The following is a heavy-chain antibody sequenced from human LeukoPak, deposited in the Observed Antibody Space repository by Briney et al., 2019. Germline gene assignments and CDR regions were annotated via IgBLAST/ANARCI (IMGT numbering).Heavy chain of an antibody. Sequence: PSETLSLTCAVPGGSISGYYWSWVRHPPGKGREWGGYIFYTGSTNYNPSLRSRVTLSLDTSKNQFSLRLSSVTAAERAVYYCARGQFHYPQPYYFDYWGEGMLVTVSP. CDR3: ARGQFHYPQPYYFDY. D-gene: IGHD1-14*01. V-gene: IGHV4-59*12. CDR2: IFYTGST. CDR1: GGSISGYY. J-gene: IGHJ4*02.